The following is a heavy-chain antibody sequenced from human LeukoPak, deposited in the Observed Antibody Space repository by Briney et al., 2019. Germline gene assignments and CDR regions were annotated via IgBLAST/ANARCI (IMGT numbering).Heavy chain of an antibody. V-gene: IGHV3-48*01. CDR2: ISSSSSTI. Sequence: QAGGSLRLSCAASGFTFSSYSMNWVRQAPGKGLEWVSYISSSSSTIYYADSVKGRFTISRDNAKNSLYLQMNSLRAEDTAVYYCARDSTAMHTNNFDYWGQGTLVTVSS. CDR3: ARDSTAMHTNNFDY. D-gene: IGHD5-18*01. CDR1: GFTFSSYS. J-gene: IGHJ4*02.